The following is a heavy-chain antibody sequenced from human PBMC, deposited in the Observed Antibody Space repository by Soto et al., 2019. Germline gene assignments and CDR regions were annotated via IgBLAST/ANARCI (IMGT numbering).Heavy chain of an antibody. Sequence: GGSLRLSCAASGFPFISYSMSWVRPAPGKGLEWVSAISGSGGSTYYGDSVKGRFTISRDNSKNTVYLQMKRLGAESTAVDDCWKDIDMFSEYYFDYWGQGTLVTVS. V-gene: IGHV3-23*01. J-gene: IGHJ4*02. D-gene: IGHD3-10*02. CDR1: GFPFISYS. CDR2: ISGSGGST. CDR3: WKDIDMFSEYYFDY.